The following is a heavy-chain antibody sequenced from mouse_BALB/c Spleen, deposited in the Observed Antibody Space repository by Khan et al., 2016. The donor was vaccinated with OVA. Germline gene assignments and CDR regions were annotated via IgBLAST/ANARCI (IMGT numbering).Heavy chain of an antibody. CDR1: GYTFTDYG. J-gene: IGHJ2*01. Sequence: QIQLVQSGPELKKPGETVRISCKASGYTFTDYGMNWVKQAPGKGLKWMGWINTYTGEPTYADEFKGRFAFSLETSASTAHLQINNLKNEDMATYFCARSRGNFLLDVWGQGTTLTVSS. CDR2: INTYTGEP. CDR3: ARSRGNFLLDV. V-gene: IGHV9-1*02. D-gene: IGHD2-1*01.